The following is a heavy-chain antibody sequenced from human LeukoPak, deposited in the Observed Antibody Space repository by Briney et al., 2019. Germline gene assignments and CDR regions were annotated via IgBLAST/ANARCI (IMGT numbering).Heavy chain of an antibody. J-gene: IGHJ4*02. CDR2: ISAYNGNT. CDR1: GYTFTSYG. D-gene: IGHD3-9*01. Sequence: GASVKVSCKAAGYTFTSYGINWERQAPGQGLEWMGWISAYNGNTNYAQKPQGRVTMTTDTSTSTAYMELRSLRSDDTAVYYCARDSPPLRYFDWLLSSYYFDYWGQGTLVTVSS. V-gene: IGHV1-18*01. CDR3: ARDSPPLRYFDWLLSSYYFDY.